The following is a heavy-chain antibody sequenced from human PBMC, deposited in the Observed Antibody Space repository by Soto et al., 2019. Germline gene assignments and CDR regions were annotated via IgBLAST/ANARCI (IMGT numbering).Heavy chain of an antibody. J-gene: IGHJ5*02. CDR2: MNPNSGNT. V-gene: IGHV1-8*01. CDR3: ARGIKYGAYSRWFDP. D-gene: IGHD4-17*01. CDR1: GYTFTSYD. Sequence: QVQLVQSGAEVKKPGASVKVSCKASGYTFTSYDITWVRQVTGQGLEYVGWMNPNSGNTAYMQKFQGRVTMTWDTSITTAYMELSSRRSEDTAVYFCARGIKYGAYSRWFDPWGQGTLVTVSS.